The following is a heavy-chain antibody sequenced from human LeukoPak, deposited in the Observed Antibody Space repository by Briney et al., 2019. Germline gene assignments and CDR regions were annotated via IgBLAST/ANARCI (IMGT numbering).Heavy chain of an antibody. Sequence: SETLSLTCTVSGGSISSGDYYWSWIRQPPGRGLEWIGYIYHSGSTYYNSSLKSRVTISVDRSRNQFSLKLSSVTAADTAVYYCARGCSSTSCYTKKTAGAFDFWGQGTTVTVSS. CDR3: ARGCSSTSCYTKKTAGAFDF. D-gene: IGHD2-2*02. V-gene: IGHV4-30-2*01. J-gene: IGHJ3*01. CDR1: GGSISSGDYY. CDR2: IYHSGST.